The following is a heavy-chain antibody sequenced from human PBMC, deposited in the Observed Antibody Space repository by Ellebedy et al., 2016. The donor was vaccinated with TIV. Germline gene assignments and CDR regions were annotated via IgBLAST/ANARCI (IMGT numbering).Heavy chain of an antibody. Sequence: GGSLRLSXAASGFTFSDYYMSWIRQAPGKGLEWVSYISSSGSTIYYADSVKGRFIISRDNAKNSLYLQMNSLRAEDTAVYYCASGYDILTGYPHSFDYWGQGTLVTVSS. D-gene: IGHD3-9*01. V-gene: IGHV3-11*01. CDR1: GFTFSDYY. CDR3: ASGYDILTGYPHSFDY. J-gene: IGHJ4*02. CDR2: ISSSGSTI.